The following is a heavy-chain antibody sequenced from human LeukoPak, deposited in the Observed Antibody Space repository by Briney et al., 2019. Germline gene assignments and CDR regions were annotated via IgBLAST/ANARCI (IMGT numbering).Heavy chain of an antibody. CDR2: ISGSGGST. V-gene: IGHV3-23*01. J-gene: IGHJ4*02. Sequence: GGSLRLSCAASGFTFSSYAMSWVRQAPGKGLEWVSAISGSGGSTYYADSVKGRFTISRDNSKNTLYLQMNSLRAEDTAVYYCATESRGYSSSLRGYYFDYWGQGTLVTVSS. CDR1: GFTFSSYA. D-gene: IGHD6-13*01. CDR3: ATESRGYSSSLRGYYFDY.